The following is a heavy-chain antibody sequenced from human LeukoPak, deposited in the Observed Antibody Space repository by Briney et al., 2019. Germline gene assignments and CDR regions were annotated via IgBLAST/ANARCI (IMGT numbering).Heavy chain of an antibody. CDR3: AKGLPYYDSSGYYHPSFDY. J-gene: IGHJ4*02. CDR1: GFTFSSYA. Sequence: AGGSLRLSCAASGFTFSSYAMSWVRQAPGKGLEWVSAISGSGGSTYYADSVKGRFTISRDNSKNTLYLQMNSLRAEDTAVYYCAKGLPYYDSSGYYHPSFDYWGQGTLVTVSS. D-gene: IGHD3-22*01. V-gene: IGHV3-23*01. CDR2: ISGSGGST.